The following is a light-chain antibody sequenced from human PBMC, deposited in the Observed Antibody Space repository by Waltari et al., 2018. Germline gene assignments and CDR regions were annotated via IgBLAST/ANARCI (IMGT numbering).Light chain of an antibody. CDR1: TPNIGNNY. V-gene: IGLV1-51*01. Sequence: QSVLTQAPPVSAAPGQKVTISCSGSTPNIGNNYVSWYQQFPGTAPKLLIYEDNRRPSGIPDRFSGSKSGASATLGITGLQTGDEANYYCGTWDSSLGIGVLGGGTRVTVL. J-gene: IGLJ3*02. CDR2: EDN. CDR3: GTWDSSLGIGV.